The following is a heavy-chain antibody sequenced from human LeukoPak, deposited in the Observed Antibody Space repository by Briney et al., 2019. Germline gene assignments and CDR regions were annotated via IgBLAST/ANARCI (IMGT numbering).Heavy chain of an antibody. CDR1: GFTFDDYA. Sequence: GGSLRLSCAASGFTFDDYAMHWVRQAPGKGLEWVSGISWNSGSIGYADSVKGRFTISRDNAKNSLYRQMNSLRAEDTALYYCAKDVAVDTAMAASYFDYWGQGTLVTVSS. CDR2: ISWNSGSI. D-gene: IGHD5-18*01. CDR3: AKDVAVDTAMAASYFDY. V-gene: IGHV3-9*01. J-gene: IGHJ4*02.